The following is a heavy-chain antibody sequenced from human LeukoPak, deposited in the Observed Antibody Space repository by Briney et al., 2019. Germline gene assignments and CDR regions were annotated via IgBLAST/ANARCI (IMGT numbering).Heavy chain of an antibody. D-gene: IGHD5/OR15-5a*01. CDR2: IYTSGST. Sequence: SETLSLTCTVPGGSISSYYWGWIRQPAGKGLEWVGRIYTSGSTNYNPSLKSRVTISVDKSKTQFSLKLSSVTAADTAVYYCASAVYVDDQDYYYYMDVWGKGTTVTVSS. V-gene: IGHV4-4*07. CDR3: ASAVYVDDQDYYYYMDV. CDR1: GGSISSYY. J-gene: IGHJ6*03.